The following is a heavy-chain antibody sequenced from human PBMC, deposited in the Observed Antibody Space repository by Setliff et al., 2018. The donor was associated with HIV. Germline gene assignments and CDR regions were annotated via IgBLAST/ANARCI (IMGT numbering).Heavy chain of an antibody. Sequence: ASVKVSCKASGYTFTSYGISWVRQAPGQGLEWMGWISAYNGNTNYAQKLQGRVTMTTDTSTTTAYMELRSLRFDDTAVYYCARFPNPSQIVVIMPPDYWGQGTLVTVSS. CDR3: ARFPNPSQIVVIMPPDY. J-gene: IGHJ4*02. CDR1: GYTFTSYG. V-gene: IGHV1-18*01. CDR2: ISAYNGNT. D-gene: IGHD3-22*01.